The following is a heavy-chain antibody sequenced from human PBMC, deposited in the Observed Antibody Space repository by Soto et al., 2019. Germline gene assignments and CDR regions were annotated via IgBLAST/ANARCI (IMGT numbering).Heavy chain of an antibody. J-gene: IGHJ6*02. CDR3: AREGGHSYGNDYYGMEV. V-gene: IGHV1-18*01. Sequence: QVRLVQSGAELKKPGASVKVSCKASGYTFTDYGFSWVRQAPGQGREWMGWISAHSSDTHYAQRLQGRVTMTRDTATSTVYLELRSLRSDDTAVYYCAREGGHSYGNDYYGMEVWGQGTTVTVSS. CDR2: ISAHSSDT. D-gene: IGHD5-18*01. CDR1: GYTFTDYG.